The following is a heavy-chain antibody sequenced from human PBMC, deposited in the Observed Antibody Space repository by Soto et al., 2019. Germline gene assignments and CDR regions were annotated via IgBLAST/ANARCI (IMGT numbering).Heavy chain of an antibody. CDR1: GFTFSNYN. CDR3: AREGALKPFSP. V-gene: IGHV3-21*01. J-gene: IGHJ5*02. CDR2: ISGSSIYI. Sequence: GGSLRLSCVASGFTFSNYNMNWVRQAPGKGLEWVSHISGSSIYIHYSDSVRGRFTISRDNAKNSVYLQMDSLRVEDTDVYYCAREGALKPFSPWGQGALVTVSS.